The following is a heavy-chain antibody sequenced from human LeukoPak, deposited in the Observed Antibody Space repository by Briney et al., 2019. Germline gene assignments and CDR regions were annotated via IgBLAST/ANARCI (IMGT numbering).Heavy chain of an antibody. D-gene: IGHD1-26*01. CDR3: ARGRSYSGSYYFDY. CDR1: GFTFSSYA. Sequence: PGGSLRLPCAASGFTFSSYAMTWVRQAPGKGLEWVAVISYDGSNKYYADSVKGRFTISRDNSKNTLYLQMNSLRAEDTAVYYCARGRSYSGSYYFDYWGQGTLVTVSS. V-gene: IGHV3-30*04. CDR2: ISYDGSNK. J-gene: IGHJ4*02.